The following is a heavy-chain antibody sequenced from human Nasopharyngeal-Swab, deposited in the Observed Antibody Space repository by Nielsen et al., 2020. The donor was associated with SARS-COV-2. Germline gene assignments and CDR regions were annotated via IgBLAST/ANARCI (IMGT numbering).Heavy chain of an antibody. D-gene: IGHD1-26*01. J-gene: IGHJ4*02. CDR1: GFTFRSYA. V-gene: IGHV3-30-3*01. CDR3: ARDESGSSSFDY. CDR2: ISYDGSNK. Sequence: GESLKIYCAASGFTFRSYAMHWVRQAPGKGLEWVAVISYDGSNKYYADSVKGRFTISRDNSKNTLYLQMNSLRAEDTAVYYCARDESGSSSFDYWGQGTLVTVSS.